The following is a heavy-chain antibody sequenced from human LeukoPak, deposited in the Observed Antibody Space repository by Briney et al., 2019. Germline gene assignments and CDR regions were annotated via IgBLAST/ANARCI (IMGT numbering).Heavy chain of an antibody. CDR3: ARDSLGSSGWYDY. V-gene: IGHV1-2*02. D-gene: IGHD6-19*01. J-gene: IGHJ4*02. CDR2: INPNSGGT. Sequence: ASVKVSCKASGYTLTGYYMHWVRQAPGQGLEWMGWINPNSGGTNYAQKFQGRVTMTRDTSISTAYMELSRLRSDDTAVYYCARDSLGSSGWYDYWGQGTLVTVSS. CDR1: GYTLTGYY.